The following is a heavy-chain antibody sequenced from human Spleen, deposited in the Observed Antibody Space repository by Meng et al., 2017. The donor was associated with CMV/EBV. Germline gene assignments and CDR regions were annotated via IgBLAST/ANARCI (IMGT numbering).Heavy chain of an antibody. CDR2: IYTSGST. Sequence: QVQGQESGPVRVEPSQTLSLTCTVSGGSISSGSYYWSWIRQPAGKGLEWIGRIYTSGSTNYNPSLKSRVTISVDTSKNQFSLKLSSVTAADTAVYYCAREAYCGGDCPNWFDPWGQGTLVTVSS. CDR3: AREAYCGGDCPNWFDP. V-gene: IGHV4-61*02. CDR1: GGSISSGSYY. D-gene: IGHD2-21*02. J-gene: IGHJ5*02.